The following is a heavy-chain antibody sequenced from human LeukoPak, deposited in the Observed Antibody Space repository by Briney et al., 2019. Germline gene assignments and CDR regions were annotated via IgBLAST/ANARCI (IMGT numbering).Heavy chain of an antibody. Sequence: PGGSLRLSCAASGFTFSRHPMHWVRQAPGKGLEWVALISHDEVSTYYVDSVKGRFTISRDKSKNTLFLQMNSLRPEDTAVYYCARQATSLGYFYSYLDVWGTGTTVTVSS. CDR1: GFTFSRHP. CDR2: ISHDEVST. V-gene: IGHV3-30*01. CDR3: ARQATSLGYFYSYLDV. J-gene: IGHJ6*03.